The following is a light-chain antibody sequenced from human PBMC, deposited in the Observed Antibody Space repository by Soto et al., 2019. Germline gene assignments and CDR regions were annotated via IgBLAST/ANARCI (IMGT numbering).Light chain of an antibody. CDR3: QQYNNWPRT. J-gene: IGKJ1*01. V-gene: IGKV3-15*01. CDR2: AAS. Sequence: EVVMTQSPAPLSVSPGGKATPSFSASQSVSNNLAWYQQKPGQAPRLLMYAASTRATGIPARFSGSRSGTEFTLTISSLQSEDFAVYYCQQYNNWPRTFGQGTKV. CDR1: QSVSNN.